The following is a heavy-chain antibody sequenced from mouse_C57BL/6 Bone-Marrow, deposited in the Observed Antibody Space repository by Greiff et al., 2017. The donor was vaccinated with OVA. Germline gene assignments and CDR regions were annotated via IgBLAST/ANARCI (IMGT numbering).Heavy chain of an antibody. D-gene: IGHD1-1*01. CDR2: IYPGSGST. CDR1: GYTFTSYW. V-gene: IGHV1-55*01. CDR3: ARKDYGSSYDFDY. J-gene: IGHJ2*01. Sequence: VQLQQPGAELVKPGASVKMSCKASGYTFTSYWITWVKQRPGQGLEWIGDIYPGSGSTNYNEKFKSKATLTVDTSSSTAYMQLSSLTSEDSAVYYCARKDYGSSYDFDYWGQGTTLTVSS.